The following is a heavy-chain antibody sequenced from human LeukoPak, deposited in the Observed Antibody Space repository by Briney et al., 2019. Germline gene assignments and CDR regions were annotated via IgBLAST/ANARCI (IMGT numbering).Heavy chain of an antibody. CDR3: AREPRLRYFDWLPNYFDY. CDR1: GGTFSSYA. J-gene: IGHJ4*02. Sequence: SVKASCKASGGTFSSYAISWVRQAPGQGLEWMGGIIPIFGTANYAQKFQGRVTITADESTSTAYMELSSLRSEDTAVYYCAREPRLRYFDWLPNYFDYWGQGTLVTVSS. V-gene: IGHV1-69*01. CDR2: IIPIFGTA. D-gene: IGHD3-9*01.